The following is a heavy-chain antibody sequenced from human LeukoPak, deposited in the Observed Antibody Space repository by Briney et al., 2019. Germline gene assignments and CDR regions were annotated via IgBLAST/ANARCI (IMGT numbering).Heavy chain of an antibody. CDR1: GGSFSGYY. CDR2: INHSGST. Sequence: SETLSLTCAVYGGSFSGYYWSWIRQPPGKGLEWIGEINHSGSTNYNPSLKSRVTISVDTSKNQFSLKLSSVTAADTAVYYCARESPATPLTFDIWGQGTMVTVPS. D-gene: IGHD2-15*01. CDR3: ARESPATPLTFDI. V-gene: IGHV4-34*01. J-gene: IGHJ3*02.